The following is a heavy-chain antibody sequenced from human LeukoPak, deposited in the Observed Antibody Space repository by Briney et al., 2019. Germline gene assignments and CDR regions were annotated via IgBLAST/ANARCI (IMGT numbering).Heavy chain of an antibody. J-gene: IGHJ3*02. D-gene: IGHD3-22*01. CDR2: IYSGGST. CDR3: ARVLDDRVPAFDI. CDR1: GFTVSSNY. V-gene: IGHV3-66*01. Sequence: TGGSLSLSCAASGFTVSSNYMSWVRQAPGKGLEWVSVIYSGGSTYYADSVKGRFTISRDNSKNTLYLQMNSLRAEDTAVYYCARVLDDRVPAFDIWGQGTMVTVSS.